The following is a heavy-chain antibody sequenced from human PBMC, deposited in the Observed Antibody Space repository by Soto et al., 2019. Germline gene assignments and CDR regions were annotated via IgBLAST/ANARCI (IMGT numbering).Heavy chain of an antibody. CDR1: GFTVSSNY. Sequence: GGSLRLSCAASGFTVSSNYMSWVRQAPGKGLEWVSIIYAGGYTYYADSVKGRFAISRDNSKNTLYLQMTSLTGEDTAVYYCARGLVRAFFDYWGQGTPVTVSS. J-gene: IGHJ4*02. CDR3: ARGLVRAFFDY. V-gene: IGHV3-66*01. CDR2: IYAGGYT. D-gene: IGHD3-10*01.